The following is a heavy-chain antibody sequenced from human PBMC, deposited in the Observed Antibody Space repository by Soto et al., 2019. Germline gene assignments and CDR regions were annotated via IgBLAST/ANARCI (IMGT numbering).Heavy chain of an antibody. CDR1: GFTFSSYA. Sequence: GGSLRLSCAASGFTFSSYAMHWVRQAPGKGLEWVAVISYDGSNKYYADSVKGRFTISRDNSKNTLYLQMNSLRAEDTAVYYCAKGRSGGSLDWLDPWGQGTLVTVSS. CDR3: AKGRSGGSLDWLDP. D-gene: IGHD2-15*01. J-gene: IGHJ5*02. CDR2: ISYDGSNK. V-gene: IGHV3-30-3*01.